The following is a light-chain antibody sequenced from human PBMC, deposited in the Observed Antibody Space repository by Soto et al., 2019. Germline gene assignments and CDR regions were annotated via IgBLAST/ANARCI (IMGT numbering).Light chain of an antibody. Sequence: EIVLTQSPATLSLSPGERATPSCRASQSVSSYLAWYQQKPGQAPRLLIYDASNRATGIPARFSGSGSGTDFSLTISSLQSEDFVVYYCQQYSNWPRTFGQGTKVDIK. CDR1: QSVSSY. J-gene: IGKJ1*01. V-gene: IGKV3-11*01. CDR2: DAS. CDR3: QQYSNWPRT.